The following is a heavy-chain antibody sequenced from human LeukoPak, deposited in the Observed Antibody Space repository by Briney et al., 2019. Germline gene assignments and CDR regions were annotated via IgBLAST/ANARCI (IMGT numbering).Heavy chain of an antibody. Sequence: PGGSLRLSCAASGFTFSNYAMSWVRQAPGKGLEWVSLMIGSGSTYYADSVKGRFTISRDNSKNTLYLQMNSLRAEDTAVYFCAKTRDWYFDLWGRGTLVAVSS. D-gene: IGHD2-2*01. J-gene: IGHJ2*01. CDR1: GFTFSNYA. CDR3: AKTRDWYFDL. CDR2: MIGSGST. V-gene: IGHV3-23*01.